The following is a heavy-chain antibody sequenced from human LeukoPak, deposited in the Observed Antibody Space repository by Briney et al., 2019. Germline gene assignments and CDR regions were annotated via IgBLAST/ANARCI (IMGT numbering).Heavy chain of an antibody. CDR1: GFTFSSYA. CDR2: ISYDGSNK. V-gene: IGHV3-30-3*01. D-gene: IGHD1-14*01. CDR3: ARGYNSALDY. J-gene: IGHJ4*02. Sequence: PGGSLRLSCAASGFTFSSYAMHWVRQAPGKGLEWVAVISYDGSNKYYADSVKGRFTISRDNSKNTLYLQMNSLRAEDTAVYYCARGYNSALDYWGQGTLVTVSS.